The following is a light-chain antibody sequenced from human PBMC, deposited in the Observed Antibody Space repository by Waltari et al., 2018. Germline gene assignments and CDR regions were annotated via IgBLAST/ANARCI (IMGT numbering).Light chain of an antibody. CDR1: QNVLSSSYNKNH. CDR3: QQYYGIPT. CDR2: WAS. J-gene: IGKJ1*01. V-gene: IGKV4-1*01. Sequence: IVMTQSPDALAVSLGVRATIHCRSSQNVLSSSYNKNHLAWYQHKPGQPPKLLVYWASTRESGVPDRFSGSGSGTDFTLSISSLQAEDVAVYYCQQYYGIPTFGQGTKVEVK.